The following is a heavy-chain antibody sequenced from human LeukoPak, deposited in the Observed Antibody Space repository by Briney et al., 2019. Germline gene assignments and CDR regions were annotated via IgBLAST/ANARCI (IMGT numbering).Heavy chain of an antibody. J-gene: IGHJ4*02. D-gene: IGHD6-13*01. CDR1: GFTFSSYG. CDR2: ISYDGSNK. Sequence: GGSLRLSCAASGFTFSSYGMHWVRQAPGKGLEWVAVISYDGSNKYYADSVKGRFTISRDNSKNTLYLQMNSLRAGDTAVYYCAKEWSSSWSFLDYWGQGTLVTVSS. CDR3: AKEWSSSWSFLDY. V-gene: IGHV3-30*18.